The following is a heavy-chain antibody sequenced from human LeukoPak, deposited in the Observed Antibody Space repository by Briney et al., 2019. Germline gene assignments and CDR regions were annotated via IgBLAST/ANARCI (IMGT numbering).Heavy chain of an antibody. D-gene: IGHD4-17*01. Sequence: SSETLSLTCTVSGGSISSYYWSWVRQTPGKGLEWIGEINHSGYTNDSPSLKSRVTISIDTSRKQFSLNLRSVTVADTGIYYCTRMTTGHDYWGQGTLVTVSS. CDR2: INHSGYT. CDR1: GGSISSYY. CDR3: TRMTTGHDY. J-gene: IGHJ4*02. V-gene: IGHV4-34*01.